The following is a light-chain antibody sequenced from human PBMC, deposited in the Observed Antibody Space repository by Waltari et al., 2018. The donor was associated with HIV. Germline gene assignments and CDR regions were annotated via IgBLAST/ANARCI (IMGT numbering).Light chain of an antibody. J-gene: IGLJ3*02. CDR2: ENN. Sequence: QSVLTQPPSFSAAPGEKVTISCSGSSSNIGNNHISWYQHLPGTAPKLLIFENNKRPSGIPDRFSGSKYCTSATRVITGLQTGDEADYYCGTWDSSLSAGVFGGGTKLTVL. CDR1: SSNIGNNH. CDR3: GTWDSSLSAGV. V-gene: IGLV1-51*01.